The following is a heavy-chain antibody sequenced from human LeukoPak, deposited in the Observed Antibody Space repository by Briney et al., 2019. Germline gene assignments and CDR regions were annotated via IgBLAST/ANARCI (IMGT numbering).Heavy chain of an antibody. CDR1: GGSTGSAGYS. V-gene: IGHV4-30-2*01. J-gene: IGHJ4*02. CDR2: IYHSGST. Sequence: PSETLSLTCTVSGGSTGSAGYSWSWIRQPPGKGLEWIGYIYHSGSTYYNPSLKSRVTISVDRSKNQFSLKLSSVTAADTAVYYCARGPYYYEYYFDYWGQGTLVTVSS. D-gene: IGHD3-22*01. CDR3: ARGPYYYEYYFDY.